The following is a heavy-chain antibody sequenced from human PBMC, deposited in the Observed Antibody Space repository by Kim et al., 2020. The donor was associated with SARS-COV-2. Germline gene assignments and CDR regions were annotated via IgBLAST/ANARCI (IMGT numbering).Heavy chain of an antibody. Sequence: AQKVQGRVTMTRDTSTGTAYMELSSLTSEDTVVYYCARGAISAADTIFDLWSQGTLVTVSS. V-gene: IGHV1-8*01. D-gene: IGHD6-13*01. CDR3: ARGAISAADTIFDL. J-gene: IGHJ5*01.